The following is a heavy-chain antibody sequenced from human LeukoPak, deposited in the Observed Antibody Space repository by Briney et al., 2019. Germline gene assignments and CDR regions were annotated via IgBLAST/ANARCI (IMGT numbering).Heavy chain of an antibody. CDR1: GGSFSGYY. D-gene: IGHD3-10*01. V-gene: IGHV4-34*01. Sequence: SETPSLTCTVYGGSFSGYYWSWIRQPPGKGLEWIGEINHSGSTNYNPSLKSRVTISVDTSKNQFSLKLSSVTAADTAVYYCARRPRGVIIKTWFDSWGQGTLVTVSS. CDR2: INHSGST. CDR3: ARRPRGVIIKTWFDS. J-gene: IGHJ5*01.